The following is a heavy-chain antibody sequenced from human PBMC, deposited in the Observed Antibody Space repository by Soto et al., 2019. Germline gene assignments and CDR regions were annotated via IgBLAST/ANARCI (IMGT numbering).Heavy chain of an antibody. D-gene: IGHD3-16*01. V-gene: IGHV3-23*01. CDR3: AKDRRAGGNSALYFDF. CDR2: VSATGGGT. CDR1: GFKLSNYA. J-gene: IGHJ5*01. Sequence: QTGGSLRLSCAASGFKLSNYAMSWVRQAQGKGLEWVSLVSATGGGTFYADSVKGRFTISRDNSHNTLYLQVHSLTAEDTAVYYCAKDRRAGGNSALYFDFWGQEAQVTVS.